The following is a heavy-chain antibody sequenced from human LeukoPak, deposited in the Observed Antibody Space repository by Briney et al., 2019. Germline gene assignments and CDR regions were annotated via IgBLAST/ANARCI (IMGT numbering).Heavy chain of an antibody. V-gene: IGHV1-2*02. CDR3: ARGQNVDIVATIANLDY. CDR2: INPNSGGT. D-gene: IGHD5-12*01. J-gene: IGHJ4*02. Sequence: ASVKVSCKASGYTFTGYYMHWVRQAPGQGLEWMGWINPNSGGTNYAQKFQGRVTMTRDTSISTAYMELSSLRSDDTAVYYCARGQNVDIVATIANLDYWGQGTLVTVSS. CDR1: GYTFTGYY.